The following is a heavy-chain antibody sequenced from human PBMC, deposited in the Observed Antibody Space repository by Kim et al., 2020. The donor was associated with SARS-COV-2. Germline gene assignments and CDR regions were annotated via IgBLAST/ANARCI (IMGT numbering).Heavy chain of an antibody. Sequence: SETLSLTCAVYTESLSGYYWSWIRQSPGKGLEWIGEINHSGSTNCNLSLKSRVTISIDRSKNQFSLKLSSVTAADTAVYYCARAGRDRTGFFDYWGQGTLVTVSS. CDR2: INHSGST. CDR1: TESLSGYY. V-gene: IGHV4-34*01. J-gene: IGHJ4*02. CDR3: ARAGRDRTGFFDY. D-gene: IGHD1-26*01.